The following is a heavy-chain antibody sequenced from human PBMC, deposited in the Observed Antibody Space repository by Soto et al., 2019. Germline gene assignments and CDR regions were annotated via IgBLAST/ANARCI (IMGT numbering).Heavy chain of an antibody. Sequence: QVQLVQSGAEVKKPGASVKVSCKASGYTFTSYGISWVRQAPGQGLEWMGWISAYNGNTNYAQKLQGRVTMTTDTSTSTAYMERRSLRSDDTAVYYCARLRAYAKCLFPFDFWGQGTLVTVSS. CDR2: ISAYNGNT. V-gene: IGHV1-18*04. CDR3: ARLRAYAKCLFPFDF. J-gene: IGHJ4*02. CDR1: GYTFTSYG. D-gene: IGHD2-8*01.